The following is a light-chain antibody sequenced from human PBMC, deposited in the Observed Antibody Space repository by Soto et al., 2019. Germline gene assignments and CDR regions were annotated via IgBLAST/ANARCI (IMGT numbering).Light chain of an antibody. V-gene: IGKV3-15*01. J-gene: IGKJ3*01. Sequence: EIVMTQSPATLSVSPGERATLSCRASQSVNTYLAWYQQKPGQAPRLLIYGASTRAAGVPARFSGSGSGTEFTLTISSLQSEDFAAYYCQQYGTPLFTFGPGTKVDIK. CDR3: QQYGTPLFT. CDR2: GAS. CDR1: QSVNTY.